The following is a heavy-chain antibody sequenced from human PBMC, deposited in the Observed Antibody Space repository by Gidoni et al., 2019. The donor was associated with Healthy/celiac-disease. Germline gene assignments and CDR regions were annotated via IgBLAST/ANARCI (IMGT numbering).Heavy chain of an antibody. CDR1: GGSFRGYY. V-gene: IGHV4-34*01. D-gene: IGHD3-22*01. CDR2: INHSGST. Sequence: QVQLQQWGAGLLKPSETLSLTCAVSGGSFRGYYCSWIRQPPGKGLEWIGEINHSGSTNYNPSLKSRVTISVDTSKNQFSLKLSSVTAADTAVYYCARAYYYDSSGYRPYYYYYYGMDVWGQGTTVTVSS. J-gene: IGHJ6*02. CDR3: ARAYYYDSSGYRPYYYYYYGMDV.